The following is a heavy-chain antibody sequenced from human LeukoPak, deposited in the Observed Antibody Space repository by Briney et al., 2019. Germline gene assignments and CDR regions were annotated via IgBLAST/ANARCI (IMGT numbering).Heavy chain of an antibody. D-gene: IGHD5-12*01. J-gene: IGHJ4*02. CDR3: AKDRTAGYDGLVDY. Sequence: GGSLRLSCAASGFTFSNYGMHWVRQAPGKGLEWVAVISYDGSNKYFTDSVKGRFTISRDNSKNTLYLQMNSLRAEDTAVYYCAKDRTAGYDGLVDYWGQGTLVTVSS. V-gene: IGHV3-30*18. CDR1: GFTFSNYG. CDR2: ISYDGSNK.